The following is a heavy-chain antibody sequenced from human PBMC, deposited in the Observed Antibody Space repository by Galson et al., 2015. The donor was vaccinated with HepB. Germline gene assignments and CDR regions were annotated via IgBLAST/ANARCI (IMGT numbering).Heavy chain of an antibody. CDR2: ISYDETTK. CDR3: ATVAWVVTSGFDI. J-gene: IGHJ3*02. V-gene: IGHV3-30*02. CDR1: GFAFSGYA. Sequence: SLRLSCAASGFAFSGYAMHWVRQAPLKGLEWVACISYDETTKHYADSVKGRFTISRDNSKDTLYLQLNSLRTEDTAVYYCATVAWVVTSGFDIWGQGTMVTVSS. D-gene: IGHD4-23*01.